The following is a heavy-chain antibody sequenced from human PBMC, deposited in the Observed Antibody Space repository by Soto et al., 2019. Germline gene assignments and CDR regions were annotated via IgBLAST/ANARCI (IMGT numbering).Heavy chain of an antibody. D-gene: IGHD6-19*01. V-gene: IGHV4-34*01. Sequence: SETLSLTCAVYGGSFSGYYWSWIRQPPGKGLEWIGEINHSGSTNYNPSLKSRVTISVDTSKNQFSLKLSSVTAADTAVYYCAREGRPGIAVAATIYGMDVWGQGTTVTVSS. CDR1: GGSFSGYY. CDR2: INHSGST. J-gene: IGHJ6*02. CDR3: AREGRPGIAVAATIYGMDV.